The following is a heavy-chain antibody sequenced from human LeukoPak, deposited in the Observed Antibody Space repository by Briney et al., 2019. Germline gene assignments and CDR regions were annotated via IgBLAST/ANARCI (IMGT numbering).Heavy chain of an antibody. CDR1: GYTFTSYG. CDR2: ISAYNGNT. CDR3: ARDSGGYSSGWYDYYYYGMDV. J-gene: IGHJ6*02. D-gene: IGHD6-19*01. V-gene: IGHV1-18*01. Sequence: ASVKVSCKASGYTFTSYGISWVRQAPGQGLEWMGWISAYNGNTNYAQKLQGRVTMTTDTSTSTAYMELRSLRSDDTAVYYCARDSGGYSSGWYDYYYYGMDVWGQGTTVTVSS.